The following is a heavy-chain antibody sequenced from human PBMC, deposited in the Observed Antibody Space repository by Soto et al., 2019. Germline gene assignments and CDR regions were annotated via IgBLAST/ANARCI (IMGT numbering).Heavy chain of an antibody. CDR1: GASINSADDY. Sequence: QVRLQESGPGLVKPSQTLSLTCTVSGASINSADDYWSWIRQPPGKGLEWIAYIYYTGSTYSNPSLKSRISMSVDTSRNQFSLKLSSVTAADTAVYYCARLRAPAGAYYESRMVDHWGQGTLVTVSS. CDR2: IYYTGST. CDR3: ARLRAPAGAYYESRMVDH. V-gene: IGHV4-30-4*01. D-gene: IGHD6-13*01. J-gene: IGHJ4*02.